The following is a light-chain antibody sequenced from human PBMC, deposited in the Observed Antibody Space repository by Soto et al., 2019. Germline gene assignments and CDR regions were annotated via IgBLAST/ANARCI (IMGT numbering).Light chain of an antibody. CDR1: SSDVGGYNY. J-gene: IGLJ1*01. CDR2: EVS. CDR3: SSYKSSSTRV. Sequence: QSALTQPASVSGSPGQSITISCTGTSSDVGGYNYVSWYQQHPGKAPKLMIYEVSNRPSGVSNRFSGSKSGNTASLTISGLHDDEEDAYQCSSYKSSSTRVFGTGTRSPS. V-gene: IGLV2-14*01.